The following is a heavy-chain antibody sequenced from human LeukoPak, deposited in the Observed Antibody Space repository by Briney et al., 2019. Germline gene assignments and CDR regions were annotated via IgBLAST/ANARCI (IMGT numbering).Heavy chain of an antibody. CDR1: GYTFTSYA. D-gene: IGHD2-2*01. V-gene: IGHV1-3*03. CDR3: ARGPYCSSTSCSHFDY. J-gene: IGHJ4*02. CDR2: INAGNGNT. Sequence: ASVKVSCKASGYTFTSYAMHWVRQAPGQRLEWMGWINAGNGNTKYSQEFQGRVTITRDTSASTAYMELSSLRSEDMAVYYCARGPYCSSTSCSHFDYWGQGTLVTVSS.